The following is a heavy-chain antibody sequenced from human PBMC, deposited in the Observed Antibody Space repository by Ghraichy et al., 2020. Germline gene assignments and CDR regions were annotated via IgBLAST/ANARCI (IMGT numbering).Heavy chain of an antibody. CDR1: GGSISSSSYY. V-gene: IGHV4-39*07. CDR2: IYYSGST. D-gene: IGHD3-3*01. J-gene: IGHJ4*02. CDR3: ASRYYDFWSGYYGVEVDY. Sequence: SETLSLTCTVSGGSISSSSYYWGWIRQPPGKGLEWIGSIYYSGSTYYNPSLKSRVTISVDTSKNQFSLKLSSVTAADTAVYYCASRYYDFWSGYYGVEVDYWGQGTLVTVSS.